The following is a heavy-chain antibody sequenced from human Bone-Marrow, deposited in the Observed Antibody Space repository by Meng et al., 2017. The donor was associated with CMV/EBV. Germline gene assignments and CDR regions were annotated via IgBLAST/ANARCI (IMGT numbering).Heavy chain of an antibody. J-gene: IGHJ4*02. CDR3: ARALGYCSSTSCYEYYFDY. Sequence: GGSLRLSCAASGFTFSSYEMNWVRQAPGKGLEWASYISSSGSTIYYADSVKGRFTISRDNAKNSLYLQMNSLRAEDTAVYYCARALGYCSSTSCYEYYFDYWGQGTLVTVSS. CDR1: GFTFSSYE. D-gene: IGHD2-2*01. CDR2: ISSSGSTI. V-gene: IGHV3-48*03.